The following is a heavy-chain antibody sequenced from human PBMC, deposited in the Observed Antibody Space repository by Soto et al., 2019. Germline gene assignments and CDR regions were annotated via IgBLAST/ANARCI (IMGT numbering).Heavy chain of an antibody. Sequence: TLSLTCTVSGGSISSYYWSWIRQPPGKALEWLALIDWDDDKYYSTSLKTRLTISKDTSKNQVVLTMTNMDPVDTATYYCARIRDGYNYAFDYWGQGTLVTVSS. J-gene: IGHJ4*02. CDR1: GGSISSYY. D-gene: IGHD5-12*01. V-gene: IGHV2-70*18. CDR2: IDWDDDK. CDR3: ARIRDGYNYAFDY.